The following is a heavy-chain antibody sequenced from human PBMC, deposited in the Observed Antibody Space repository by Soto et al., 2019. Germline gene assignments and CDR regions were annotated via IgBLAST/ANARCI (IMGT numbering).Heavy chain of an antibody. D-gene: IGHD6-19*01. CDR1: GYTFTSYY. J-gene: IGHJ4*02. CDR3: ARVGGSHHFDY. CDR2: INPSGGST. V-gene: IGHV1-46*03. Sequence: ASVKVSCKASGYTFTSYYMHWVRQAPGQGLEWMGIINPSGGSTSYAQRFQGRVTMTTDTSTSTVYMELSSLRSEDTAVYYCARVGGSHHFDYWGQGLLVTGFS.